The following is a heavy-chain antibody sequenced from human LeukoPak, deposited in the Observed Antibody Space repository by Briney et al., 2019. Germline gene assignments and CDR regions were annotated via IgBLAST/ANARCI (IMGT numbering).Heavy chain of an antibody. Sequence: GASVKVPCKASGGTYSSYAISWVRQAPGQGLEWMGGFIPIFGTANYAQKFQGRVTITTDESTSTAYMELSSLRSEDTAVYYCARSKYYYDSSGYYQVLYYFDYWGQGTLVTVSS. CDR1: GGTYSSYA. D-gene: IGHD3-22*01. J-gene: IGHJ4*02. CDR3: ARSKYYYDSSGYYQVLYYFDY. V-gene: IGHV1-69*05. CDR2: FIPIFGTA.